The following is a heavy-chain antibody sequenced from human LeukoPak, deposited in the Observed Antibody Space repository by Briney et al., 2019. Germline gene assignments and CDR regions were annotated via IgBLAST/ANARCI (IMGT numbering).Heavy chain of an antibody. CDR3: ASDSSGYYYDGLGGY. D-gene: IGHD3-22*01. CDR1: GGTFSSYA. J-gene: IGHJ4*02. Sequence: SVKVSCKASGGTFSSYAISWVRQAPGQGLEWMGGIIPIFGTANYAQKFQGRVTITADKSTSTAYMELSSLRSEDTAVYYCASDSSGYYYDGLGGYWGQGTLVTVSS. CDR2: IIPIFGTA. V-gene: IGHV1-69*06.